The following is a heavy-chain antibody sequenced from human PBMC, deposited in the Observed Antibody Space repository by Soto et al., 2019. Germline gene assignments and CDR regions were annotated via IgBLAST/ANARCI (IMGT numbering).Heavy chain of an antibody. J-gene: IGHJ4*02. CDR1: GFTFSSYG. CDR2: ISYDGSNK. V-gene: IGHV3-30*18. CDR3: AKEDGSYSPIETFFDY. Sequence: QVQLVESGGGVVKPGRSLRLSCAASGFTFSSYGMHWVRQAPGKGLEWVAVISYDGSNKYYADSVKGRFTISRDYSKNTLYLQMNILRAEDTAVYYCAKEDGSYSPIETFFDYWGQGTLVTVFS. D-gene: IGHD1-26*01.